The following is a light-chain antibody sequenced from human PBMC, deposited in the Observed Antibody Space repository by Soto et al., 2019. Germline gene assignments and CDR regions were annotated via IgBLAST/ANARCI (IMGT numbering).Light chain of an antibody. V-gene: IGLV1-47*01. Sequence: QSVLTQPPSASGTHGQRVIISCSGSGSNIESSDVHWYKQFPGMAPQLLIYRNTQRPSGVPARVSAFKSGASAFLAISGLRPEDEAEYYCASWDDSLTGPVFGGGTQLTVL. J-gene: IGLJ7*01. CDR3: ASWDDSLTGPV. CDR1: GSNIESSD. CDR2: RNT.